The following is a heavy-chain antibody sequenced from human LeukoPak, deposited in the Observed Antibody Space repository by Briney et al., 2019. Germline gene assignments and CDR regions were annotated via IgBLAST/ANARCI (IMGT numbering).Heavy chain of an antibody. D-gene: IGHD3-22*01. CDR2: INHSGST. CDR3: ARPYYYDSSGYYYY. J-gene: IGHJ4*02. V-gene: IGHV4-34*01. Sequence: SETLSLTCAVYGGPFSGYYWSWIRQPPGKGLEWIGEINHSGSTNYNPSLKSRVTVSVDTSKNQFSLKLSSVTAADTAVYYCARPYYYDSSGYYYYWGQGTLVTVSS. CDR1: GGPFSGYY.